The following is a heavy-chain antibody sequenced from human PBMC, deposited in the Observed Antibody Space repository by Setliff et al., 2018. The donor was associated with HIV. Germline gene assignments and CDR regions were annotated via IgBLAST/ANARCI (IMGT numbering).Heavy chain of an antibody. D-gene: IGHD1-1*01. V-gene: IGHV1-69*05. Sequence: GASVKVSCKASGGIFSRFAFSWVRQAPGQGLEWMGGIIPIFGTPNYAQKFQGRVTITTDEPTNTVYMELYSLTSEDTAIYYCASSAGAVPTTAPYGDYYYYFYMDVWGKGTTVTVSS. CDR3: ASSAGAVPTTAPYGDYYYYFYMDV. CDR2: IIPIFGTP. CDR1: GGIFSRFA. J-gene: IGHJ6*03.